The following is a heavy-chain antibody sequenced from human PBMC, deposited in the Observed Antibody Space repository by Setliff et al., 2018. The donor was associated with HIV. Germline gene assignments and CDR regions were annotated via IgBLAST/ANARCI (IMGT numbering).Heavy chain of an antibody. D-gene: IGHD6-19*01. J-gene: IGHJ4*02. V-gene: IGHV1-8*03. Sequence: GASVKVSCKASGYAFTSQFMHWVRQATGQGLEWMGWMNPNSGNTGYAQKFQGRVTLTRNTSISTAYMELSSLRSEDTAVYYCARGVFLSGSGWYIVYYFDYWGQGTLVTVSS. CDR2: MNPNSGNT. CDR1: GYAFTSQF. CDR3: ARGVFLSGSGWYIVYYFDY.